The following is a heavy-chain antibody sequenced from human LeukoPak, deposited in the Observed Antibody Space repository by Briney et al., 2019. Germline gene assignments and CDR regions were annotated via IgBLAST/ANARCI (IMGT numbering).Heavy chain of an antibody. CDR3: AREVRAYSSSWYVFDY. Sequence: SETLSLTCTVSGGSISSYYWSWIRQPAGKGLEWIGRIYTSGSTNYNPSIKSRVTMSVDTSKNQFSLKLSSVTAADTAVYYCAREVRAYSSSWYVFDYWGQGTLVTVSS. CDR2: IYTSGST. D-gene: IGHD6-13*01. J-gene: IGHJ4*02. V-gene: IGHV4-4*07. CDR1: GGSISSYY.